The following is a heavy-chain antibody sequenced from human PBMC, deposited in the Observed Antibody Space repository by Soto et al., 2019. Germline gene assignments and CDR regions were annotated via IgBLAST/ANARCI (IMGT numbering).Heavy chain of an antibody. D-gene: IGHD3-10*01. CDR1: GDSITSNSYF. Sequence: SETLSLTCTVSGDSITSNSYFWAWIRQPPGKGLEWIGSIYYSGTTYYNPSLKSRVTISVDTSKNQFSLKLSSATAADTSVYYCATQGSGNYLNWFDPWGQGTLVTVSS. CDR2: IYYSGTT. J-gene: IGHJ5*02. V-gene: IGHV4-39*01. CDR3: ATQGSGNYLNWFDP.